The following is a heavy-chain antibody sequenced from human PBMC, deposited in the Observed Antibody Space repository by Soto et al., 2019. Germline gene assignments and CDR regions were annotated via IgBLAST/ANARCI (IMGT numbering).Heavy chain of an antibody. D-gene: IGHD2-2*01. V-gene: IGHV4-4*02. Sequence: SETLSLTCAVSGGSISSSNWWSWVRQPPGKGLEWIGEIYHSGSTNYNPSLKSRVTISVDKSKNQFSLKLSSVTAADTAVYYCASSPDCSSTSRYLGGQTDVWGQGTTVTVSS. J-gene: IGHJ6*02. CDR1: GGSISSSNW. CDR3: ASSPDCSSTSRYLGGQTDV. CDR2: IYHSGST.